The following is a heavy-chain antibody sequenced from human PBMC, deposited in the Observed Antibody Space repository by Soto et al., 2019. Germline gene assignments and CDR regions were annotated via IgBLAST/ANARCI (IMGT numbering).Heavy chain of an antibody. Sequence: PGGSLRLSCAASGFTFSSYWMHWVRQAPGKGLVWVSRINSDGSSTSYADSVKGRFTISRDNAKNTLYLQMNSLRAEDTAVYYCATGGGYSYGMSWGQGTLVTVSS. CDR2: INSDGSST. CDR3: ATGGGYSYGMS. V-gene: IGHV3-74*01. J-gene: IGHJ5*02. D-gene: IGHD5-18*01. CDR1: GFTFSSYW.